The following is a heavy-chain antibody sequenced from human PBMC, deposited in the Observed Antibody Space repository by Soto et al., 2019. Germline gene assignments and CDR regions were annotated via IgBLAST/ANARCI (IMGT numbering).Heavy chain of an antibody. CDR1: GDSVSSSSVT. D-gene: IGHD2-21*02. CDR2: TYYRSKWYN. V-gene: IGHV6-1*01. J-gene: IGHJ6*02. CDR3: RGDCTINPDYYYGMDV. Sequence: PSQTLSLTCVISGDSVSSSSVTWNWIRQSPSRGLEWLGRTYYRSKWYNDYAESVKSRITINPDTSKNQFSLHLNSVTPEDTAVYYCRGDCTINPDYYYGMDVWGQGTTVTVSS.